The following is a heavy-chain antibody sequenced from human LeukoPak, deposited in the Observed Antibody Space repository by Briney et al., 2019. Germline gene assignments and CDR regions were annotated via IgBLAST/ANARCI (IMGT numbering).Heavy chain of an antibody. CDR3: ARDKTTYYDILTGYYPLDY. Sequence: PGGSLRLSCAASGFSFSIYSLNWVRQAPGKGLEWVSYISSSSSTIYYADSVKGRFTISRDNAKNSLYLQMNSLRAEDTAVYYCARDKTTYYDILTGYYPLDYWGQGTLVTVSS. D-gene: IGHD3-9*01. CDR1: GFSFSIYS. CDR2: ISSSSSTI. J-gene: IGHJ4*02. V-gene: IGHV3-48*04.